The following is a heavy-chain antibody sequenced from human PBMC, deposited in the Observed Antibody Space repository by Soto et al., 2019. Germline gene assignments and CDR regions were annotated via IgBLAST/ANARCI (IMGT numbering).Heavy chain of an antibody. CDR3: AKVGAVAEVAEYFQR. Sequence: GGSLRLSCAASGFSFDDYAMHWVRQAPGKGLEWVSGISWNSGSIGYADSVKGRFTISRDNAKNSLYLQMNSLRADDTALYYCAKVGAVAEVAEYFQRWGQGTLVTVSS. J-gene: IGHJ1*01. D-gene: IGHD6-19*01. V-gene: IGHV3-9*01. CDR2: ISWNSGSI. CDR1: GFSFDDYA.